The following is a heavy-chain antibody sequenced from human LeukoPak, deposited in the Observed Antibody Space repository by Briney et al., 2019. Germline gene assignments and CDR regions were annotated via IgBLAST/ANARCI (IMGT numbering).Heavy chain of an antibody. D-gene: IGHD4-17*01. CDR2: ISSSGSGSTK. J-gene: IGHJ6*02. Sequence: PGGSLRLSCAASGFIFSSYEMNWVRKAPGKGLEWVSYISSSGSGSTKYYADPVKGRFTISRDNAKNSLYLQMNSLRAEDTAVYYCVRAHLFYGDFGMDVWGQGTTVTVSS. V-gene: IGHV3-48*03. CDR1: GFIFSSYE. CDR3: VRAHLFYGDFGMDV.